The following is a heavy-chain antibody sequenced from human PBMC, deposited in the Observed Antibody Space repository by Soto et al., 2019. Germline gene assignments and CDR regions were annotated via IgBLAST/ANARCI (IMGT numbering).Heavy chain of an antibody. Sequence: SVKVSCKASGGTFSSYAISWVRQAPGQGLEWMGGIIPIFGTANYAQKFQGRVTITADESTSTAYMELSSLRSEDTAVYYCARQDSSSHPFDYWGQGTLVTVSS. V-gene: IGHV1-69*13. CDR3: ARQDSSSHPFDY. D-gene: IGHD6-6*01. CDR1: GGTFSSYA. CDR2: IIPIFGTA. J-gene: IGHJ4*02.